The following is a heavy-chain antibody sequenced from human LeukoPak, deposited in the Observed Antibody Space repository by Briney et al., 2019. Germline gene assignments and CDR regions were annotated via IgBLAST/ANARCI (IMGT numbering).Heavy chain of an antibody. Sequence: PSETLSLTCTVSGESISSYYWSWIRQPPGKGLEWIGYIYTSGSTNYNPSLKSRVTISVDTFKNQFSLRLTSVTAADTAVYYCARQTGSGLFILPGGQGTLVTVSS. CDR2: IYTSGST. J-gene: IGHJ4*02. CDR1: GESISSYY. CDR3: ARQTGSGLFILP. V-gene: IGHV4-4*08. D-gene: IGHD3/OR15-3a*01.